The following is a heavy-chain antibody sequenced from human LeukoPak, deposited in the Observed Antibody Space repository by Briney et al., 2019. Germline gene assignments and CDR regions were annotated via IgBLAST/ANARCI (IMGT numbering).Heavy chain of an antibody. V-gene: IGHV3-21*04. Sequence: PGGSLRLSCAASGFTFSSYSMNWVRQAPGKGLEWVSSISSSSSYIYYADSVKGRFTISRDNAKNSLYLQMNSLRAEDTAVYYRAREDFWSPSYFMDVWGKGTTVTVSS. CDR1: GFTFSSYS. D-gene: IGHD3-3*01. J-gene: IGHJ6*03. CDR2: ISSSSSYI. CDR3: AREDFWSPSYFMDV.